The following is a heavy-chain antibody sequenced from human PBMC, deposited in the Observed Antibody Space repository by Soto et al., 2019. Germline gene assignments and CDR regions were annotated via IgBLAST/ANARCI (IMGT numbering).Heavy chain of an antibody. J-gene: IGHJ6*02. D-gene: IGHD1-26*01. CDR1: GFTFSSYG. CDR2: ISYDGSNK. V-gene: IGHV3-30*18. Sequence: QVQLVESGGGVVQPGRSLRLSCAASGFTFSSYGMHWVRQAPGKGLEWVAVISYDGSNKYYADSVKGRFTISRDNSKNTLYLQMNSLRAEDTAVYYCAKDLRVGATDLAGSHFVGYYYYGMDVWGQGTTVTVSS. CDR3: AKDLRVGATDLAGSHFVGYYYYGMDV.